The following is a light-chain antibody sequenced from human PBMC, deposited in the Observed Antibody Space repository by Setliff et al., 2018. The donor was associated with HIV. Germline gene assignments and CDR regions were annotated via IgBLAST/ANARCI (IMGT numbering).Light chain of an antibody. J-gene: IGLJ2*01. CDR3: SSFTSSDTVV. CDR2: EVS. V-gene: IGLV2-14*01. CDR1: GSDVGAYNY. Sequence: QSALTQPASVSGSPGQSIAISCTGTGSDVGAYNYVSWYQQHPGKAPKVIIYEVSNRPSGVSNRFSGSKSGNTASLTISGLQAEDEGDYYCSSFTSSDTVVVGGGTKVTVL.